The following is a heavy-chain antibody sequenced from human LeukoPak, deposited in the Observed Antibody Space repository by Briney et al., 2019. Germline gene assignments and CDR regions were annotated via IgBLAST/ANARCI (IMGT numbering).Heavy chain of an antibody. CDR3: ARSRNYDILTGYSYYFDY. J-gene: IGHJ4*02. V-gene: IGHV1-69*02. CDR2: IIPILGRA. CDR1: GGTFTSYT. Sequence: SVKVSCKASGGTFTSYTISWVRQAPGQGLEWMGRIIPILGRANYAQKSQGRVTITADKSTSTAYMELSSLRSEDTAVYYCARSRNYDILTGYSYYFDYWGQGTLVTVSS. D-gene: IGHD3-9*01.